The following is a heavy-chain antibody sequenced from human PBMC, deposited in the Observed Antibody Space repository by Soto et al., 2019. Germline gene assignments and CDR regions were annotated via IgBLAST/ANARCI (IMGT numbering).Heavy chain of an antibody. CDR3: ARDRDDFWSPYNFDY. D-gene: IGHD3-3*01. CDR1: GYSFINYW. Sequence: PGESLKISCKGSGYSFINYWIAWVRQMPGKGLEWMGIIYPGDSDTRYSPSFQGQVTISADKSFSIAYLQWSSLKASDSAMYYCARDRDDFWSPYNFDYWGQGTLVTVSS. CDR2: IYPGDSDT. J-gene: IGHJ4*02. V-gene: IGHV5-51*01.